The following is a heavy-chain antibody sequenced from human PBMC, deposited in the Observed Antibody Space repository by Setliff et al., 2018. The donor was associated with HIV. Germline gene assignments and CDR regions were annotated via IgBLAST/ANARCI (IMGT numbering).Heavy chain of an antibody. CDR2: ISGSGGST. CDR1: GFTFSSYA. D-gene: IGHD3-10*01. Sequence: GGSLRLSCAASGFTFSSYAMTWVRQAPGKGLEWVSAISGSGGSTYYADSVKGRFIISRDNSKNTLYLQMNSLRAQDTAIYYWAKDPRGSMVRGLINYFDPWGQGTLVTVSS. CDR3: AKDPRGSMVRGLINYFDP. V-gene: IGHV3-23*01. J-gene: IGHJ5*02.